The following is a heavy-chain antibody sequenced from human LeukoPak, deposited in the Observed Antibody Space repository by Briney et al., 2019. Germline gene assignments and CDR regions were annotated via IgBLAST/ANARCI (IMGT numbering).Heavy chain of an antibody. V-gene: IGHV1-69*13. Sequence: GASVKVSCKASGGAFSSYAISWVRQAPGQGLEWMGRIIPIFGTPNYAQKFQGRVTITADESTNTAYMELSSLRSEDTAVYYCAREGYCSTTGCHEAYWGQGTLVTVSS. CDR1: GGAFSSYA. CDR2: IIPIFGTP. J-gene: IGHJ4*02. CDR3: AREGYCSTTGCHEAY. D-gene: IGHD2-2*01.